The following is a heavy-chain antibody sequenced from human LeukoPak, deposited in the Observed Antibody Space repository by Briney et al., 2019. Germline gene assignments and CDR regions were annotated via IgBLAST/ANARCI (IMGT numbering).Heavy chain of an antibody. Sequence: ASVEVSCKASGYTFTGYYMHWVRQAPGQGLEWMGRINPNSGGTNYAQKFQGRVTMTRDTSISTAYMELSRLRSDDTAVYYCARSLTYYYDSSGYYPPRYWGQGTLVTVSS. J-gene: IGHJ4*02. V-gene: IGHV1-2*06. CDR2: INPNSGGT. CDR3: ARSLTYYYDSSGYYPPRY. D-gene: IGHD3-22*01. CDR1: GYTFTGYY.